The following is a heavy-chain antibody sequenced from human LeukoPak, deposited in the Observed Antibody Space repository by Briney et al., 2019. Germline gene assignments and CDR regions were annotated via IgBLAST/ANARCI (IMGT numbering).Heavy chain of an antibody. CDR3: ARWMATVTTPDY. J-gene: IGHJ4*02. D-gene: IGHD4-11*01. CDR2: INPNSGGT. CDR1: GYTFNGFY. V-gene: IGHV1-2*02. Sequence: ASVKVSCKASGYTFNGFYLHWVRQAPGQGLEWMGWINPNSGGTDYAQKFQGRVTMTRDTSISTAYMELSRLRSDDTAVYYCARWMATVTTPDYWGQGTLVTVSS.